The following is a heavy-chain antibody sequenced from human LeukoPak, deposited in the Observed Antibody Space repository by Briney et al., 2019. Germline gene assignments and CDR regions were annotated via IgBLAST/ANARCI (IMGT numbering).Heavy chain of an antibody. CDR3: ARNHRGATGVLRY. Sequence: GGSLRLSCAASGFTISSYSMNWVRQAPGKGLEWVANIKQDGSEKYYVDSVKGRFTISRDNAKNSLYLQMNSLRAEDTAVYYCARNHRGATGVLRYWGQGTLVTVSS. J-gene: IGHJ4*02. V-gene: IGHV3-7*01. D-gene: IGHD1-26*01. CDR1: GFTISSYS. CDR2: IKQDGSEK.